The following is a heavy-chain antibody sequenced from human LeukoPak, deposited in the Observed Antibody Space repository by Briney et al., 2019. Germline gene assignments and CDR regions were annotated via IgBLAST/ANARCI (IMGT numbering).Heavy chain of an antibody. CDR3: ARGGGYSYGSFDY. V-gene: IGHV3-74*01. CDR1: GILFSNYW. D-gene: IGHD5-18*01. J-gene: IGHJ4*02. CDR2: INRDGSST. Sequence: GSLRLSCAASGILFSNYWMHWVRQAPGKGLVWVSRINRDGSSTSYADSVKGRFTISRDNAKNTLYLQMNSLRAEDTAVYYCARGGGYSYGSFDYWGQGTLVTVSS.